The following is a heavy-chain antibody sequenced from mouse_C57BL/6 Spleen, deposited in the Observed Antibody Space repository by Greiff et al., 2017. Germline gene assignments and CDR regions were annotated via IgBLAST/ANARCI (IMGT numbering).Heavy chain of an antibody. CDR2: ISNGGGST. CDR3: ARRGLLRYNYVDD. J-gene: IGHJ2*01. D-gene: IGHD1-1*01. CDR1: GFTFSDYY. Sequence: EVMLVESGGGLVQPGGSLKLSCAASGFTFSDYYMYWVRQTPEKRLEWVAYISNGGGSTYYPDTVKGRFTISRDNAKNTLYLQMSRLKSEDTAMYYCARRGLLRYNYVDDWGQGTTLTVSS. V-gene: IGHV5-12*01.